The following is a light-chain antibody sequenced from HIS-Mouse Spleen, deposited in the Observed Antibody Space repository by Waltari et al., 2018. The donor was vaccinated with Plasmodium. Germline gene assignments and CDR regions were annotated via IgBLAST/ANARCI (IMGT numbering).Light chain of an antibody. V-gene: IGKV1-5*03. Sequence: DIQMTQSPSTLSASVGDRVTITCRASERISSWMAWYQQKTGKAAKLLIYKASSLDSGVPSRFSGSGSGTEFTLTISSLQPDDFATYYCQQYNSYSWTFGQGTKVEIK. CDR1: ERISSW. CDR3: QQYNSYSWT. CDR2: KAS. J-gene: IGKJ1*01.